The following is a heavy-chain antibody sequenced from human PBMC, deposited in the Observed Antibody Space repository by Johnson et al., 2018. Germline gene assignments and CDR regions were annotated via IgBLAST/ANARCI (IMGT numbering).Heavy chain of an antibody. CDR1: GYSFTSYW. Sequence: EVQLGEAGAEVKKPRESLAISCKGSGYSFTSYWIGWVRQMPGKGLEWMGIIYPGDSDTRYSPSFQGQVTISAAKSISTAYLQWSSLKASDTALYYGAIHSSSSLGYYYYGMDVWGQGTTVTVSS. J-gene: IGHJ6*02. V-gene: IGHV5-51*01. D-gene: IGHD6-6*01. CDR3: AIHSSSSLGYYYYGMDV. CDR2: IYPGDSDT.